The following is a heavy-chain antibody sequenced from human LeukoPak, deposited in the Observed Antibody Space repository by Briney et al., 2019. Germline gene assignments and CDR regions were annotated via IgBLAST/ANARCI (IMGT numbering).Heavy chain of an antibody. CDR3: AKDLDYDSSGIGD. D-gene: IGHD3-22*01. V-gene: IGHV3-23*01. Sequence: GGSLRLSCAASGFTFGSYAMSWVRQAPGKGLEWVSAISGSGGSTYYTDSVKGRFTISRDNSKNTLYLEMNSLRAEDTAVYYCAKDLDYDSSGIGDWGQGTLVTVSS. CDR2: ISGSGGST. J-gene: IGHJ4*02. CDR1: GFTFGSYA.